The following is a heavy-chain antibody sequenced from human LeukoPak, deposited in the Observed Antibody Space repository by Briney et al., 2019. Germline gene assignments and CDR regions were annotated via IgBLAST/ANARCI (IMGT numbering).Heavy chain of an antibody. CDR3: ARDRAGFLDAFDI. J-gene: IGHJ3*02. CDR2: IKQDGGER. D-gene: IGHD3-10*01. Sequence: GGSLRLSCAASGFTFSSYWMSWVRQAPGKGLEWVANIKQDGGERYFVDSVKGRFTISRDNAKNSLYLQMNSLRAEDTAVCYCARDRAGFLDAFDIWGQGTMVTVSS. V-gene: IGHV3-7*04. CDR1: GFTFSSYW.